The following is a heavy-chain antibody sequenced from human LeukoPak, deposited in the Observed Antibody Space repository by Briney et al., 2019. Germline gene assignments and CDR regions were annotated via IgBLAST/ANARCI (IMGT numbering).Heavy chain of an antibody. Sequence: GASVKVSCKASGGTFSSYAISWVRQAPGQGLEWMGWVIHIFGTANYAQKFQGRVTITADESTSTAYMELSSLRSEDTAVYYCARACDLGYCSGGRGVDWFDPSGQGTLVTVSS. V-gene: IGHV1-69*13. D-gene: IGHD2-15*01. CDR3: ARACDLGYCSGGRGVDWFDP. CDR2: VIHIFGTA. J-gene: IGHJ5*02. CDR1: GGTFSSYA.